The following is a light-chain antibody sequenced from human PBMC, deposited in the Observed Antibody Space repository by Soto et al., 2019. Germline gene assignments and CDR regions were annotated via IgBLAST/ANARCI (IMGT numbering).Light chain of an antibody. V-gene: IGLV2-14*01. Sequence: QSVLTQPPSVSAAPGQKVTISCSGTSSDVGGYNYVSWYQQHPGKAPKLMIYEVSNRPSGVSNRFSGSKSGNTASLTISGLQAEDEADYYCSSYTTSSTHWVFGGGTKLTVL. J-gene: IGLJ3*02. CDR2: EVS. CDR3: SSYTTSSTHWV. CDR1: SSDVGGYNY.